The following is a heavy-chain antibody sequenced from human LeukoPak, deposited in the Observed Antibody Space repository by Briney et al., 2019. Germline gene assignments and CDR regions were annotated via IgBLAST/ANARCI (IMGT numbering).Heavy chain of an antibody. D-gene: IGHD3-10*01. CDR1: GFTFSSYG. Sequence: GGSLRLSCAASGFTFSSYGMHWVRQAPGKGLEWVAFIRYDGSNKYYADSVKGRFTISRDNSKNTLYLQMNGLRAEDTAVYYCAKGSRLFYYGSGIFDYWGQGTLVTVSS. J-gene: IGHJ4*02. V-gene: IGHV3-30*02. CDR2: IRYDGSNK. CDR3: AKGSRLFYYGSGIFDY.